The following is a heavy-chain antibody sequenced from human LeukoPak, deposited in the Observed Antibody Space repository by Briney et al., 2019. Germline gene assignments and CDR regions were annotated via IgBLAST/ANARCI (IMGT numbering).Heavy chain of an antibody. CDR3: AKPAPGIPAGVVPASYYMDV. D-gene: IGHD2-2*01. Sequence: PGGSLRLSCAASGFTFSSYGMHWVRQAPGKGLEWVAFIRYDGSNKYYADSVKGRFTISRDNSKNTLYLQMNSLRAEDTAVYYCAKPAPGIPAGVVPASYYMDVWGKGTTVTVSS. J-gene: IGHJ6*03. CDR2: IRYDGSNK. V-gene: IGHV3-30*02. CDR1: GFTFSSYG.